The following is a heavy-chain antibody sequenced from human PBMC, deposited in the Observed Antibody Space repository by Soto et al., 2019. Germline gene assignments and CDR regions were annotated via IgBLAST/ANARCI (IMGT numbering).Heavy chain of an antibody. J-gene: IGHJ5*02. D-gene: IGHD6-6*01. CDR1: GFTFSSYA. Sequence: GGSLRLSCAASGFTFSSYAMSWVRQAPGKGLEWVSAISGSGGSTYYADSVKGRFTISRANSKHTLYLQMNSLRAEDTDVYSCAKDRVRSSANWFDPWGQGTLVTVSS. CDR3: AKDRVRSSANWFDP. CDR2: ISGSGGST. V-gene: IGHV3-23*01.